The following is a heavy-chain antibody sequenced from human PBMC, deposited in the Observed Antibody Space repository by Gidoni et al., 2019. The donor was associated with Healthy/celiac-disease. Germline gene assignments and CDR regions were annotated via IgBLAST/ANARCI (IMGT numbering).Heavy chain of an antibody. CDR3: VKDLYSSGFRPDY. Sequence: EVQLVESGGGLVQPGGSLRLSCSASGFTFSSYAMHWVRQAPGKGLEYVSAISSNGGSTYYADSVKGRFTISRDNSKNTLYLQMSSLRAEDTAVYYCVKDLYSSGFRPDYWGQGTLVTVSS. CDR1: GFTFSSYA. J-gene: IGHJ4*02. D-gene: IGHD6-19*01. V-gene: IGHV3-64D*06. CDR2: ISSNGGST.